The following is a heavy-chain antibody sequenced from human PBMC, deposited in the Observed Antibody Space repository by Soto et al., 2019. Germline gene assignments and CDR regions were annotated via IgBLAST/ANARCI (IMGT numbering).Heavy chain of an antibody. CDR1: GYTFTSYG. V-gene: IGHV1-18*01. J-gene: IGHJ6*02. CDR3: AGDALFQYSSGWYFYYGMDV. CDR2: ISAYNGNT. Sequence: QVQLVQSGAEVKKPGASVKVSCKASGYTFTSYGISWVRQAPGQGLEWMGWISAYNGNTNYAQKLQGRVTMTTDTSTSTAYMELRSLRSDDTAVYYCAGDALFQYSSGWYFYYGMDVWDQGTTVTVSS. D-gene: IGHD6-19*01.